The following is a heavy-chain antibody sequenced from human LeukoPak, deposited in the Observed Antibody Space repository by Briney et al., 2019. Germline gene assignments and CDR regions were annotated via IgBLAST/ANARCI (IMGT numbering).Heavy chain of an antibody. CDR3: AKNKGQLVPNYCMNV. D-gene: IGHD6-13*01. J-gene: IGHJ6*03. CDR1: GFTLSSFA. Sequence: GGSLRLSCTASGFTLSSFAMSWVRQAPGKGLELVSTLSSSGVRTYYADSVKGRYTISRDNSLNTVFLQMNSLRGEDTAIYYCAKNKGQLVPNYCMNVWGKGTTVTVSS. CDR2: LSSSGVRT. V-gene: IGHV3-23*01.